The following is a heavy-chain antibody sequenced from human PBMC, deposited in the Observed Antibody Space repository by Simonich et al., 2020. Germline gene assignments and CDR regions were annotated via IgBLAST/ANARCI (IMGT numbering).Heavy chain of an antibody. Sequence: EVQLVESGGGLVKPGGALRLSCEASGFTFSSYSMNWVRQAPGKGLEWGCTSISSSSFKYYEASVKGRFTISRNNAKNSLYLQMNSLRAEDTAVYYCAREQARGGAFDIWGQGTMVTVSS. J-gene: IGHJ3*02. D-gene: IGHD3-16*01. CDR1: GFTFSSYS. CDR2: SISSSSFK. CDR3: AREQARGGAFDI. V-gene: IGHV3-21*01.